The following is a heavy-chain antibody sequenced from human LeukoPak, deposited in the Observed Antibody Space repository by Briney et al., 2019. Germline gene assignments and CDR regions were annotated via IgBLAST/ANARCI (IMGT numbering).Heavy chain of an antibody. CDR3: ARGRHGPLNWFDP. CDR1: GGSMSTYA. CDR2: IYHSGST. V-gene: IGHV4-59*01. Sequence: SETLSLTCTVPGGSMSTYAWSWIRQPPGKGLEYIGYIYHSGSTNYSPSLKSRVTISVDTSKKQFSLKLSSVTAADTAVYYCARGRHGPLNWFDPWGQGIPVTVSS. J-gene: IGHJ5*02. D-gene: IGHD2-8*01.